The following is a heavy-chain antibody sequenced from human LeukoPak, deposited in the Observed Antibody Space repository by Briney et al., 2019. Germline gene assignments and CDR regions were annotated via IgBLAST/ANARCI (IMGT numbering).Heavy chain of an antibody. CDR1: GFTFSSYC. J-gene: IGHJ5*02. Sequence: PGGSLRLSCAASGFTFSSYCMHWVRQAPGKGLEWVSRINGDGSSTYYADSVKGRFTVSRDNAKNTLYQQMNSLRAEDTSVYYCVRARGSCSSTSCYNWFDPWGQGTLFTVSS. CDR2: INGDGSST. D-gene: IGHD2-2*01. V-gene: IGHV3-74*01. CDR3: VRARGSCSSTSCYNWFDP.